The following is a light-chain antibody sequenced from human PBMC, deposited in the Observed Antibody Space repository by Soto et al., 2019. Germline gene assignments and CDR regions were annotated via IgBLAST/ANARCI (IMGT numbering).Light chain of an antibody. CDR2: EVS. J-gene: IGLJ2*01. CDR3: SSYARNRDIL. CDR1: SSDVGGYNY. Sequence: QSALTQPASVSGSPGQSITISCTGTSSDVGGYNYVSWYQLHPGKVPRVMIYEVSNRPSGVSNRFSGSKSGNTASLTISGLQAEDEADYYCSSYARNRDILFGGGTKVTVL. V-gene: IGLV2-14*01.